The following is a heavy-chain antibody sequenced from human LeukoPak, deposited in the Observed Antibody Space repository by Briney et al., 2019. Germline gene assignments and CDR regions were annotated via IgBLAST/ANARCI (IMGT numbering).Heavy chain of an antibody. J-gene: IGHJ4*02. CDR1: GFTFSSYG. CDR2: ISGSGGST. V-gene: IGHV3-23*01. Sequence: GGSLRLSCAASGFTFSSYGMSWVRQAPGKGLEWVSAISGSGGSTYYADSVKGRFTISRDNFKNTLYLQMNSLRADDTAVYYCAKDGGVWFGESNDYWGQGTLVTVSS. D-gene: IGHD3-10*01. CDR3: AKDGGVWFGESNDY.